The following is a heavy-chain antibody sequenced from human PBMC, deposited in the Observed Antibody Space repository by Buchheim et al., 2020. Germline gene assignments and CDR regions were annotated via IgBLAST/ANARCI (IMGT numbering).Heavy chain of an antibody. CDR3: AKLQIYSGDQNFDY. V-gene: IGHV3-30*18. Sequence: QVQLVESGGGVVQPGRSLRLSCAASGFTFSSYGMHWVRQAPGKGLEWVAVISYDGSNKYYADSVKGRFTISRDNSKNTLYLQMNSLRAEDTAVYYCAKLQIYSGDQNFDYWGQGTL. D-gene: IGHD2-15*01. CDR1: GFTFSSYG. J-gene: IGHJ4*02. CDR2: ISYDGSNK.